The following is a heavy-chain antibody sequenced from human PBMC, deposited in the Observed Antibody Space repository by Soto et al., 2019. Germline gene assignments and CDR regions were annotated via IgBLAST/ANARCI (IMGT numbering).Heavy chain of an antibody. CDR2: INSDGSST. CDR1: GFTFSSYW. V-gene: IGHV3-74*01. CDR3: ARGLDYGGPLGYYGMDV. J-gene: IGHJ6*02. D-gene: IGHD4-17*01. Sequence: GGSLRLSCAASGFTFSSYWMHWVRQAPGKGLVWVSRINSDGSSTSYADSVKGRFTITRDNAKNTLYLQMNSLRAEDTAVYYCARGLDYGGPLGYYGMDVWGQGTTVTVSS.